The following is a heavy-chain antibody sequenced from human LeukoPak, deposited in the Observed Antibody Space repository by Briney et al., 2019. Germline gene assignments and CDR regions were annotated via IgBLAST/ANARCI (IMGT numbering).Heavy chain of an antibody. CDR1: GGSISSYY. V-gene: IGHV4-59*08. D-gene: IGHD1-26*01. CDR2: IFYSGST. CDR3: AVAVGAEDAFDI. J-gene: IGHJ3*02. Sequence: ASETLSLTCTVSGGSISSYYWSWIRQPPGKGLEWIGYIFYSGSTNYNPSLKGRVTISVDTSKNQFSLKLSSVTAADTAVYYCAVAVGAEDAFDIWGQGTMVTVSS.